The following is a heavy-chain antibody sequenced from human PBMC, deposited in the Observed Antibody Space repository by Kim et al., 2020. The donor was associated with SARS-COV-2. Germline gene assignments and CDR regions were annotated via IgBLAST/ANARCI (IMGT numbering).Heavy chain of an antibody. D-gene: IGHD1-26*01. V-gene: IGHV4-34*01. CDR3: ASEGWVGASNSDY. CDR2: IHHSGST. J-gene: IGHJ4*02. CDR1: GGSFSLYY. Sequence: SETLSLTCAVYGGSFSLYYWWWIRQPPGKGREWIGEIHHSGSTNYNPSLKSRVTISADTSKNQFSLKLNSVTAADTAVYYCASEGWVGASNSDYWGQGPL.